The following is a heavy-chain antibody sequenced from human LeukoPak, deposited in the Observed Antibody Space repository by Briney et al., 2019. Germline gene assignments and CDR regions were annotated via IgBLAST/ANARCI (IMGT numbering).Heavy chain of an antibody. V-gene: IGHV1-2*02. J-gene: IGHJ3*02. D-gene: IGHD6-19*01. CDR2: INPNSGGT. CDR1: GYTFTGYY. Sequence: ASVKVSCKASGYTFTGYYMHWVRQAPGQGLEWMGWINPNSGGTNYAQKFQGRVTMTRDTSISTAYMELSRLRSDDTAVYYCARRCGPTWYSSGCFYAFDIWGQGTMVTVSS. CDR3: ARRCGPTWYSSGCFYAFDI.